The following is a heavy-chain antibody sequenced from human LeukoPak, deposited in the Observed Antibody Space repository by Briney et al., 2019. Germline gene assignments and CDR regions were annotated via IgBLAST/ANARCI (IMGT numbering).Heavy chain of an antibody. D-gene: IGHD3/OR15-3a*01. CDR1: GVSISSSYSY. Sequence: PWETLSLTCTVSGVSISSSYSYWGWIRQPPGKGLEWIGSIYYSGNTYYNASLKSQVSISIDTSKNQFSLRLTSVTAADTAVYYCARQTGSGLFILPGGQGTLVTVSS. CDR2: IYYSGNT. CDR3: ARQTGSGLFILP. J-gene: IGHJ4*02. V-gene: IGHV4-39*01.